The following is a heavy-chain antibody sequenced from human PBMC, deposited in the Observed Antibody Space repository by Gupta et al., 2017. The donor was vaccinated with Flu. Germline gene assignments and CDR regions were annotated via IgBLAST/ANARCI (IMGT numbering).Heavy chain of an antibody. V-gene: IGHV2-5*01. J-gene: IGHJ4*01. D-gene: IGHD2-2*01. CDR1: GFSLSTSAVG. Sequence: KMTSLSTGFSLSTSAVGVGWIRQPPGKALEWLAVIYWNDTKRYSASLEGRLTITKGTSRNQALLTMTNIDPVATGTSYCAHTTSHGPDYLD. CDR2: IYWNDTK. CDR3: AHTTSHGPDYLD.